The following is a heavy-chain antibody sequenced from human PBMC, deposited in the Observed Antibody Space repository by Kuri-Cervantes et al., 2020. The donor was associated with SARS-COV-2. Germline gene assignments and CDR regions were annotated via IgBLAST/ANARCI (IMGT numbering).Heavy chain of an antibody. CDR2: ISSSSSTI. Sequence: GESLKISCAASGFTFSDYYMSWIRQAPGKGLEWVSYISSSSSTIYYADSVKGRFTISRDNAKNSLYLQMNSLRDEDTAVYYCARVPYDILTGYYVSPIDYWGQGILVTVSS. D-gene: IGHD3-9*01. CDR3: ARVPYDILTGYYVSPIDY. J-gene: IGHJ4*02. CDR1: GFTFSDYY. V-gene: IGHV3-11*04.